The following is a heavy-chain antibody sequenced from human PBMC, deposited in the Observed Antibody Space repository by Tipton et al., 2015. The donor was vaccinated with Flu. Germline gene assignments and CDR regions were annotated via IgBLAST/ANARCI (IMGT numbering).Heavy chain of an antibody. D-gene: IGHD2-2*01. Sequence: LRLSCSVSGGSIGSPYCRGWVRQPPGKGLEWIANICPGSPYYNPSLKSRVTMSLDTSKIQFSLRLSSVTAADTAVYFCARDPSLGMPDYFDSWGQGILVTVSS. CDR1: GGSIGSPYC. V-gene: IGHV4-38-2*02. CDR2: ICPGSP. CDR3: ARDPSLGMPDYFDS. J-gene: IGHJ4*02.